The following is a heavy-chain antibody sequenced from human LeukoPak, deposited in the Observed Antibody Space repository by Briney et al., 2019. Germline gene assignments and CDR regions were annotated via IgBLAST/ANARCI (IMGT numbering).Heavy chain of an antibody. V-gene: IGHV3-30*03. D-gene: IGHD5-24*01. CDR2: ISSDGSNK. Sequence: GRSLRLSCAASGFTFSSYGMHWVRQAPGKGLEWVAVISSDGSNKYYADSVKGRFTISRDNSKNTLYLQMNSLRAEDTAVYYCARAWLQSLFDYWGQGTLVTVSS. CDR1: GFTFSSYG. J-gene: IGHJ4*02. CDR3: ARAWLQSLFDY.